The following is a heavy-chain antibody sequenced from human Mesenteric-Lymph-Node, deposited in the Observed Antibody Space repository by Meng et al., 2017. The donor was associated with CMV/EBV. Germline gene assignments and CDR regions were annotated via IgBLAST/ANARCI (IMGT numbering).Heavy chain of an antibody. CDR3: AYFGDLPPLW. V-gene: IGHV6-1*01. CDR2: TYYRSESYN. Sequence: QRQPSGPRLVKSSQTLSVTCTISWDSISSNNAAWNSIRQSPSRGLEWLGRTYYRSESYNDYAVSVKSRKSVNLDTSKNQLSLHLNFVTPEDTAGYYCAYFGDLPPLWWGQGTLVTVSS. D-gene: IGHD3-16*01. CDR1: WDSISSNNAA. J-gene: IGHJ4*02.